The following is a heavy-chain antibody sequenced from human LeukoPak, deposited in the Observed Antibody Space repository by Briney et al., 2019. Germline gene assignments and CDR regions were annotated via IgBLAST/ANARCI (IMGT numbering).Heavy chain of an antibody. Sequence: ASVKVSCTASGYSFSAYGNSWVRQPPGPGHEWMGYISAYSGNTNYAQTPQGRVTITTEASTSTAFSELRSSRSDDTTVYYCARESDIAGVAYYFDYWGQGTLVTVSS. CDR3: ARESDIAGVAYYFDY. CDR2: ISAYSGNT. V-gene: IGHV1-18*01. CDR1: GYSFSAYG. J-gene: IGHJ4*02. D-gene: IGHD6-13*01.